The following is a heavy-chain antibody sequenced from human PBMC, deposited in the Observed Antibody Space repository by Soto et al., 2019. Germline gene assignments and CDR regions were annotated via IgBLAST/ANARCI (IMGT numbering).Heavy chain of an antibody. J-gene: IGHJ5*02. V-gene: IGHV1-69*10. CDR3: ARECYYDSSGYYYWFDP. D-gene: IGHD3-22*01. CDR2: IIPILGIE. Sequence: ASVKVSCKASGGTFSSYAISWVRQAPGQGLEWMGGIIPILGIENYAQKFQGRVTITADKSTSTAYMELSSLRSEDTALYCCARECYYDSSGYYYWFDPWGQGTLVTVSS. CDR1: GGTFSSYA.